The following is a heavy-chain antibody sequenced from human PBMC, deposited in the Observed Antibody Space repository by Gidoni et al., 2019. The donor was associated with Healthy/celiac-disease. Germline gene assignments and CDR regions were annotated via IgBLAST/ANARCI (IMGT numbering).Heavy chain of an antibody. V-gene: IGHV4-34*01. D-gene: IGHD3-10*01. CDR2: NNHSGST. J-gene: IGHJ4*02. Sequence: QVQLQPWGAGLLKPSEPLSLTCAAYGGSFSGYYWSWIRQPPGKGMEWIGENNHSGSTNYNPSLKSRVTISVDTSKNQFSLKLSSVTAADTAVYYCARIRRGVRRPFDYWGQGTLVTVSS. CDR1: GGSFSGYY. CDR3: ARIRRGVRRPFDY.